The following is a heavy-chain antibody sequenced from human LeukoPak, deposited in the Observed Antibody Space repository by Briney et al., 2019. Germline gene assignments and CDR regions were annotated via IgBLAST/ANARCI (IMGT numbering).Heavy chain of an antibody. CDR1: GFTFSSNY. CDR3: ARGCSTTSCCFDH. D-gene: IGHD2-2*01. CDR2: IYSGGST. V-gene: IGHV3-53*01. J-gene: IGHJ4*02. Sequence: GGSLRLSCAASGFTFSSNYMNWVRQAPGKGLEWVSVIYSGGSTYYADSVKGRFTISRDNSKNTLYLQINTLRAEDTAVYYCARGCSTTSCCFDHWGQGTLVTVSS.